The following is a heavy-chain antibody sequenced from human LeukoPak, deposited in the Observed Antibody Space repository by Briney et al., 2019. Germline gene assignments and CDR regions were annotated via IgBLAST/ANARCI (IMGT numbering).Heavy chain of an antibody. CDR3: VRFHQYSSGWYLTRDPFDY. CDR1: GLIFRSYW. J-gene: IGHJ4*02. V-gene: IGHV3-7*01. D-gene: IGHD6-19*01. Sequence: PGGSLRLSCAVSGLIFRSYWMSWVRQAPGKGLEWVANIKQDGSEQYYVDSVRGRFTISRDNAKNSLYLQMNSLRAEDTAVYYCVRFHQYSSGWYLTRDPFDYWGQGTLVTVSS. CDR2: IKQDGSEQ.